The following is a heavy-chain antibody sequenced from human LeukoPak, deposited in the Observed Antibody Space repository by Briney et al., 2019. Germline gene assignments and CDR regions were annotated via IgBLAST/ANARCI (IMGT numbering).Heavy chain of an antibody. CDR3: AREKAAAGLDSFDY. Sequence: GSLRLSCAASGFTVSSNYMSWVRQPPGKGLEWIVYIYYSGSTNYNPSLKSRVTISVDTSKNQFSLKLSSVTAADTAVYYCAREKAAAGLDSFDYWGQGTLVTVSS. CDR2: IYYSGST. CDR1: GFTVSSNY. V-gene: IGHV4-59*02. D-gene: IGHD6-13*01. J-gene: IGHJ4*02.